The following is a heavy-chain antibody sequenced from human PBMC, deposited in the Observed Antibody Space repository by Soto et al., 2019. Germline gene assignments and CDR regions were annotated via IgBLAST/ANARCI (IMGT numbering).Heavy chain of an antibody. V-gene: IGHV1-24*01. CDR2: ISADDGET. CDR3: ARGGYGSGTRRGYYMDV. D-gene: IGHD3-10*01. Sequence: ASVKVSCKVSGYTLTELSMHWVRQAPGKGLEWMGWISADDGETNYAQKLQGRVTMTTDTSTSTAYMELRSLRSDDTAVYYCARGGYGSGTRRGYYMDVWGKGTTVTVSS. J-gene: IGHJ6*03. CDR1: GYTLTELS.